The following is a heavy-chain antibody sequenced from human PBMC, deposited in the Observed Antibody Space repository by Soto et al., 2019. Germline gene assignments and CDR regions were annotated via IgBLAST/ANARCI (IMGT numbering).Heavy chain of an antibody. CDR3: AHRPRRACYDSSGPRGAFEY. Sequence: SGPTLVNPTQTLTLTCTFSGFSLSTSGVVVGWIRQPPGKALELLALIYWNDDKRYSPSLKSMLTITKDTSKNQVVLTMTNMDPVDTDTYYCAHRPRRACYDSSGPRGAFEYWGQGTPVTVSS. CDR2: IYWNDDK. D-gene: IGHD3-22*01. CDR1: GFSLSTSGVV. J-gene: IGHJ4*02. V-gene: IGHV2-5*01.